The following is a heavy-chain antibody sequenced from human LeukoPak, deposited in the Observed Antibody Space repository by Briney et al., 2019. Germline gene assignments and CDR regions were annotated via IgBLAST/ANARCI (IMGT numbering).Heavy chain of an antibody. J-gene: IGHJ4*01. CDR1: GFTFSSYS. CDR2: IRQDGSEK. D-gene: IGHD6-13*01. CDR3: ARDGTAAGLYFDL. Sequence: GGSLRLSCAASGFTFSSYSMNWVRQAPGKGLEWVASIRQDGSEKTYVDSVKGRFTISRDNTKNSLSLQLNGLRAEDTAVYYCARDGTAAGLYFDLWGQGTLVTVSS. V-gene: IGHV3-7*01.